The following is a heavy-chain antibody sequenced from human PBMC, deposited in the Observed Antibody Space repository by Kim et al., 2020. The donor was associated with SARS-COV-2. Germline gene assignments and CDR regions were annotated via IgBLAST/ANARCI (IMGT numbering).Heavy chain of an antibody. V-gene: IGHV4-59*01. CDR1: GGSISSYY. J-gene: IGHJ4*02. D-gene: IGHD3-22*01. CDR3: ARVAHYYDSSGYSNYYFDY. CDR2: IYYSGST. Sequence: SETLSLTCTVSGGSISSYYWSWIRQPPGKGLEWTGYIYYSGSTNYNPSLKSRVTISVDTSKNQFSLKLSSVTAADTAVYYCARVAHYYDSSGYSNYYFDYWGQGTLVTVSS.